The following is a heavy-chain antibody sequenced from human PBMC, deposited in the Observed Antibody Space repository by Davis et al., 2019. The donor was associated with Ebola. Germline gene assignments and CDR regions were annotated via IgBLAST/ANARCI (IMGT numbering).Heavy chain of an antibody. CDR1: GGSFSGYY. D-gene: IGHD1-1*01. CDR3: ATHARSPGTTAASDS. Sequence: MPSETLSLTCAVYGGSFSGYYWSWIRQPPGKGLEWIGEINHSGSTNYNPSLKSRVTISVDTSKNQFSLKLSSVTAADTAVYYCATHARSPGTTAASDSWGQGTLVTVSS. V-gene: IGHV4-34*01. J-gene: IGHJ1*01. CDR2: INHSGST.